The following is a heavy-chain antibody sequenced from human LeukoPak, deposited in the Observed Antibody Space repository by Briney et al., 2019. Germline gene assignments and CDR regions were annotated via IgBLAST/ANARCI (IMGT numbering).Heavy chain of an antibody. D-gene: IGHD5-12*01. J-gene: IGHJ4*02. CDR2: IYTSGST. CDR3: ARHQYSGYDKFDY. Sequence: DPSETLSLTCTVSGGSISSGSYYWSWIRQPAGKGLEWIGRIYTSGSTYYNPSLKSRVTISVDTSKNQFSLKLSSVTAADTAVYYCARHQYSGYDKFDYWGQGTLVTVSS. CDR1: GGSISSGSYY. V-gene: IGHV4-61*02.